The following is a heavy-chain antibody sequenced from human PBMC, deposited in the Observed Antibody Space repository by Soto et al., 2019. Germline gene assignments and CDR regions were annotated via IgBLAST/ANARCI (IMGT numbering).Heavy chain of an antibody. J-gene: IGHJ6*04. CDR2: ISSSTKT. CDR3: ARDLAPSRGDLGAMDV. D-gene: IGHD3-16*01. CDR1: GFTFSTYN. V-gene: IGHV3-21*01. Sequence: PGGSLRLSCVGSGFTFSTYNMNWFRQDPGKGLQGVSSISSSTKTYNADSVKERFTISRDNAKNSLYLQMNSLRSDDTAVYYCARDLAPSRGDLGAMDVWGKGTTVTVSS.